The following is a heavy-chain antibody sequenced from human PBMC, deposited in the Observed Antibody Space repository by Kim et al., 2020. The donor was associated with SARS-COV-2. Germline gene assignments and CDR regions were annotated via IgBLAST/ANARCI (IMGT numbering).Heavy chain of an antibody. D-gene: IGHD6-6*01. CDR3: ARWPERSSSSPYYYYYMDV. CDR2: ISSSSSYI. V-gene: IGHV3-21*01. CDR1: GFTFSSYS. J-gene: IGHJ6*03. Sequence: GGSLRLSCAASGFTFSSYSMNWVRQAPGKGLEWVSSISSSSSYIYYADSVKGRFTISRDNAKNSLYLQMNSLRAEDTAVYYCARWPERSSSSPYYYYYMDVWGKGTTVTVSS.